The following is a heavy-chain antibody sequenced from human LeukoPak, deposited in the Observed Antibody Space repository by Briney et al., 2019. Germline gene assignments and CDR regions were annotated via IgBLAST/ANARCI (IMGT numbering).Heavy chain of an antibody. V-gene: IGHV3-30-3*01. CDR1: GFTFSSCA. D-gene: IGHD5-18*01. Sequence: GGSLRLSCAASGFTFSSCAMHWVRQAPGKGLEWVAVISYDGSNKCYADSVKGRFTISRDNSKNTLYLQMNSLRAEDTAVYYCARDGPIQLWLRWFVYWGQGTLVTVSS. CDR2: ISYDGSNK. CDR3: ARDGPIQLWLRWFVY. J-gene: IGHJ4*02.